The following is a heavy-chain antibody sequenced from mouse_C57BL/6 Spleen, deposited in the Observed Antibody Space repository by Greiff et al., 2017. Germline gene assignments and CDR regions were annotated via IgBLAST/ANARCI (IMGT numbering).Heavy chain of an antibody. J-gene: IGHJ3*01. CDR3: ASPDSSAWFAY. CDR1: GFTFSDYG. V-gene: IGHV5-17*01. CDR2: ISSGSSTI. Sequence: EVMLVESGGGLVKPGGSLKLSCAASGFTFSDYGMHWVRQAPEKGLEWVAYISSGSSTIYYADTVKGRFTFSRDNAKNTLFLQMTSLRSEDTAMYYCASPDSSAWFAYWGQGTLVTVSA. D-gene: IGHD3-2*02.